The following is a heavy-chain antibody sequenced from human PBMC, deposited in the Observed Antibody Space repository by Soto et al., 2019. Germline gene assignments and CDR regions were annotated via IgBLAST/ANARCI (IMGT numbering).Heavy chain of an antibody. CDR1: VFTFSSYS. CDR3: ARVRYFDL. Sequence: SRWSLRLSCSASVFTFSSYSVNWVRQAPGKGLEWVSYISSSSSTIYYADSVKGRFTISRDNAKNSLYLQMNSLRDEDTAVYYCARVRYFDLWGRGTLVTVSS. CDR2: ISSSSSTI. V-gene: IGHV3-48*02. J-gene: IGHJ2*01.